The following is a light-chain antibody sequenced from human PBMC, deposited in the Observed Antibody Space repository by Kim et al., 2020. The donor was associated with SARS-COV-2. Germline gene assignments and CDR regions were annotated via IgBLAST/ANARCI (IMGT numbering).Light chain of an antibody. CDR2: WAS. J-gene: IGKJ4*01. CDR3: QQYFTTPFT. CDR1: QSLLYGSKNNNY. Sequence: DIVMTQSPDSLAVSVGERATINCKSSQSLLYGSKNNNYLAWYQQKPGQPPKLLIYWASTRESGVPDRFSGSGSGTDFTLTISSLQAEDVAVYSCQQYFTTPFTFGGGTKVDIK. V-gene: IGKV4-1*01.